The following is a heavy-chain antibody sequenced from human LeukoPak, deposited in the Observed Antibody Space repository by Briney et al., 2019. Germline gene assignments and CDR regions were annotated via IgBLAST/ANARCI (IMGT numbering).Heavy chain of an antibody. CDR3: ARDLSRNYEDY. CDR2: INPNSGGT. Sequence: ASVKDTCKASGYTFTGYYMHWVRQAPGQGLEWMGWINPNSGGTNYAQKFQGRVTLTRDTSISTAYMELSRLRSDDTAVYYCARDLSRNYEDYWGQGTMVTVSS. CDR1: GYTFTGYY. D-gene: IGHD1-7*01. V-gene: IGHV1-2*02. J-gene: IGHJ4*01.